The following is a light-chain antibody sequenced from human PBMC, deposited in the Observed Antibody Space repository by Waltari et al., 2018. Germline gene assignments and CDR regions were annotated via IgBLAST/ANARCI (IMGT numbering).Light chain of an antibody. J-gene: IGKJ2*02. V-gene: IGKV1-39*01. Sequence: DIQMTQSPSSLSASVGDRVTITCRASQSISSYLNWYQQKPGKAPKLLIYAASSLQSVVPSRFSGSGSGTDFTLTISSLQPEDFATYYCQQSYSTLPCTFGQGTKLEIK. CDR2: AAS. CDR1: QSISSY. CDR3: QQSYSTLPCT.